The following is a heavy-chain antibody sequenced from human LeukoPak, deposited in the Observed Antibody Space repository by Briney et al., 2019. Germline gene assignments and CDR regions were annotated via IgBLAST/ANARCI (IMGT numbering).Heavy chain of an antibody. J-gene: IGHJ4*02. CDR1: GFTFSNYY. Sequence: PGGSLRLSCAASGFTFSNYYMTWVRQAPGKGLEWVAIIEQDGSEKYYVDSVKGRFTISRDNAKNSLFLQMNSLRPEDTAVYYCARDRVIQGYSSGWLFDYWGQGTLVTVSS. CDR2: IEQDGSEK. D-gene: IGHD6-19*01. V-gene: IGHV3-7*05. CDR3: ARDRVIQGYSSGWLFDY.